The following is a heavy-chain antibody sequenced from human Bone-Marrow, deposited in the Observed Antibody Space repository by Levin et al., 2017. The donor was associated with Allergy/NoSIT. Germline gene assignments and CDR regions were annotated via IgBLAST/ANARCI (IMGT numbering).Heavy chain of an antibody. Sequence: PGGSLRLSCAASGFTFSTYSMTWVRQAPGKGLEWVSSISSGSDYMYYADSVKGRFTISRDNAKNSLYLQMNSLRAEDTAVYYCAKIGGSDYYYYYMDVWGKGTTVTVSS. D-gene: IGHD2/OR15-2a*01. CDR3: AKIGGSDYYYYYMDV. CDR2: ISSGSDYM. J-gene: IGHJ6*03. CDR1: GFTFSTYS. V-gene: IGHV3-21*01.